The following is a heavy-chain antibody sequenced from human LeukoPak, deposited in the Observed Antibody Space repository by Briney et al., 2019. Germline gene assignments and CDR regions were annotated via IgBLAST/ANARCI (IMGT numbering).Heavy chain of an antibody. Sequence: VASVKVSCKASGYTFTGYYMHWVRQAPGQGLEWMGWINPNSGGTNYAQKFQGRVTMTRDTSISTAYMELSRLRSDDTAVYYCARGFNSYGYPHNWFYPWGQGTLVTVSS. D-gene: IGHD5-18*01. CDR3: ARGFNSYGYPHNWFYP. CDR1: GYTFTGYY. CDR2: INPNSGGT. J-gene: IGHJ5*02. V-gene: IGHV1-2*02.